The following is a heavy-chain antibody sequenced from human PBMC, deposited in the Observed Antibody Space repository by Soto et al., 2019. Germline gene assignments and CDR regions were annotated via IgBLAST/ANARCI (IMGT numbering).Heavy chain of an antibody. CDR2: ISAYNGNT. J-gene: IGHJ6*02. Sequence: ASVKVSCKGSGYAFTSYVSGWGRHAPGQGLEWMGWISAYNGNTNYAQKLQGRVTMTTDTSTSTAYMELRSLRSDDTAVYYCARDVGYDDYYYGMDVWGQGTTVTVSS. D-gene: IGHD5-12*01. CDR3: ARDVGYDDYYYGMDV. CDR1: GYAFTSYV. V-gene: IGHV1-18*01.